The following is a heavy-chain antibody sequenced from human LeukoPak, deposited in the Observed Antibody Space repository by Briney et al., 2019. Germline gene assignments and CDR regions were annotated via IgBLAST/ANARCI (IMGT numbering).Heavy chain of an antibody. CDR1: GFTFSSYW. D-gene: IGHD1-7*01. Sequence: GGSLRLSCAASGFTFSSYWMSWVRQAPGKGQERVANIKQDGSEKYYVDSVKGRFTISRDNANISLYLQMNSLRAEDTAVYYCARGNWNYGAGGFDYWGQGTLVTVSS. CDR3: ARGNWNYGAGGFDY. J-gene: IGHJ4*02. CDR2: IKQDGSEK. V-gene: IGHV3-7*01.